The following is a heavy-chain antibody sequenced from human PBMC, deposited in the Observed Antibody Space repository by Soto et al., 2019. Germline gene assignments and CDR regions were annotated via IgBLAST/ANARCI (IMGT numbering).Heavy chain of an antibody. CDR1: GFTFSSYA. D-gene: IGHD3-10*01. Sequence: EVQLLESGGGLVQPGGSLRLSCAASGFTFSSYAMSWVRQAPGQGLEWVSAISGSGGSTYYADSVKGRFTISRDNSKNTLYLQMNSLRAEDTAVYYCAKFFTMVRGVIISAPDYWGQGTLVTVSS. CDR2: ISGSGGST. V-gene: IGHV3-23*01. J-gene: IGHJ4*02. CDR3: AKFFTMVRGVIISAPDY.